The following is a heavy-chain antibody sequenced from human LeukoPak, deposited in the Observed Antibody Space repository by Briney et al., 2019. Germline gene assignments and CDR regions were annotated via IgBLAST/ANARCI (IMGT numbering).Heavy chain of an antibody. V-gene: IGHV4-34*01. Sequence: SETLSLTCAVYGGSFSGYYWSWIRQPPGKGLEWIGEINHSGSTNYNPSLKSRVTISVDTSKNQFSLKLSSVTAADTAVYYCARGRYPHSWGQGTLVTVS. J-gene: IGHJ4*02. CDR3: ARGRYPHS. D-gene: IGHD1-26*01. CDR2: INHSGST. CDR1: GGSFSGYY.